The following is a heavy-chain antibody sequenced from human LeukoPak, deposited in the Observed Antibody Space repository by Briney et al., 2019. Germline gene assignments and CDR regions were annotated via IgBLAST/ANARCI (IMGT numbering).Heavy chain of an antibody. CDR3: ARDRYYYDNSGAGVPDN. D-gene: IGHD3-22*01. Sequence: PGGSLRLSCAASGFIFRNYWMSWVRQAPGKGLEWVANIKPDGNEKYYVDSMKGRFTISRDNAKNSLYLQMNGLRAEDTAVYYCARDRYYYDNSGAGVPDNWGQGTLVTVSS. CDR2: IKPDGNEK. CDR1: GFIFRNYW. V-gene: IGHV3-7*04. J-gene: IGHJ4*02.